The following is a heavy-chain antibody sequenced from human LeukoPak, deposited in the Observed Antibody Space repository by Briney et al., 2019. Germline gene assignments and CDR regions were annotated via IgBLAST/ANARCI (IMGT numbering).Heavy chain of an antibody. J-gene: IGHJ6*02. V-gene: IGHV3-74*01. CDR3: ARGPSRVDV. CDR2: INSDGSNT. Sequence: GGSLRLSCAASGFTFRSYWMHWVRQAPGKGLVWVSLINSDGSNTNYADSVKGRFTISRDNAKNTLYLQMNSLRAEDTAVYYCARGPSRVDVWGQGTTVTASS. CDR1: GFTFRSYW.